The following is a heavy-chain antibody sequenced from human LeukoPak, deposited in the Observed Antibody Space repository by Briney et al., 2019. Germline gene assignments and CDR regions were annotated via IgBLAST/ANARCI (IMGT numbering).Heavy chain of an antibody. Sequence: GESLKISCQGLGYSFTSYWIGWVRQMPGKGMEWMGVIYPGDSRVRYNPSFQGRVTISVDKSTTTAYLQWVSLKASDTAMYYCACRDLSSTWSFPWGQGTLVTVSS. CDR3: ACRDLSSTWSFP. J-gene: IGHJ5*02. D-gene: IGHD6-13*01. CDR2: IYPGDSRV. CDR1: GYSFTSYW. V-gene: IGHV5-51*01.